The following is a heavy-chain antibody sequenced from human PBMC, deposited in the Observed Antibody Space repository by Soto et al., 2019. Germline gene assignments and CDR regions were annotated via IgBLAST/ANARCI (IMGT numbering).Heavy chain of an antibody. CDR2: IYYSGST. D-gene: IGHD2-8*01. J-gene: IGHJ5*02. Sequence: SETLSLTCTVSGGSISSSSYYWGWIRQPPGKGLEWIGSIYYSGSTYYNPSLKSRVTISVDTSKNQFSLKLSSVTAADTAVYYCARRGTGWTNGVCYTLHWFAPWGQGTLVTVAS. CDR1: GGSISSSSYY. CDR3: ARRGTGWTNGVCYTLHWFAP. V-gene: IGHV4-39*01.